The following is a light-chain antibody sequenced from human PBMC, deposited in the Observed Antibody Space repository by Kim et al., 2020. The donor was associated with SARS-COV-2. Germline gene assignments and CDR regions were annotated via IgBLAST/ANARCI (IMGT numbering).Light chain of an antibody. J-gene: IGKJ2*01. CDR2: DAS. CDR3: RQRSNWPPYT. Sequence: LYPGERATLSCRASQSVSSYLAGYQQKPGQAPRLLIYDASNRATGIPARFSGSGSGTDFTLTISSLEPEDFAVYYCRQRSNWPPYTFGQGTKLEI. CDR1: QSVSSY. V-gene: IGKV3-11*01.